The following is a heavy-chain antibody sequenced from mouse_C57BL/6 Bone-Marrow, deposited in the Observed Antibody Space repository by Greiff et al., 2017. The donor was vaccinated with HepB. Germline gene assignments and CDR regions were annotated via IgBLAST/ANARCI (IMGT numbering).Heavy chain of an antibody. V-gene: IGHV1-20*01. Sequence: VQLQQSGPELVKPGDSVKISCKASGSSFTGYFMTWVMQSHGKSLEWIGRINPYNGDTFYNQKFTGKATLTVDKSSSTADRELRALTSEDSAVDYWARCRWLLRRYYYAMDYWGQGTSVTVSS. CDR2: INPYNGDT. D-gene: IGHD2-3*01. CDR3: ARCRWLLRRYYYAMDY. J-gene: IGHJ4*01. CDR1: GSSFTGYF.